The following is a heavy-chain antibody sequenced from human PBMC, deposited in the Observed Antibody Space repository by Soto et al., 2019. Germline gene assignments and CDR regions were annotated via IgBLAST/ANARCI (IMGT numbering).Heavy chain of an antibody. V-gene: IGHV3-48*01. CDR2: ITKTGGSV. Sequence: EVQLVESGGGLVQPGGSLRLSCAASGFAFTDYTMNWVRQAPGKGLEWVSYITKTGGSVYYADSVKGRFTISRDNAKNSLYLQMNGLRAEDTALYYCARDWNYSFDFWGRGTLVTVSS. CDR3: ARDWNYSFDF. J-gene: IGHJ4*02. D-gene: IGHD1-7*01. CDR1: GFAFTDYT.